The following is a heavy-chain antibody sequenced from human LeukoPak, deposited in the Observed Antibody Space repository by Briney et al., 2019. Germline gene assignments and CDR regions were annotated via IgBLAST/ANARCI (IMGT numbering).Heavy chain of an antibody. CDR1: GGSITSDTYY. CDR2: ILHSGST. J-gene: IGHJ4*02. V-gene: IGHV4-30-2*01. D-gene: IGHD3-3*01. CDR3: ARTRDFWSGFFDY. Sequence: PSETLSLTCDVSGGSITSDTYYWSWIRQPPGKGLEWIGYILHSGSTYNNPSLKSRVTISVDTSKSQFSLKLSSVTAADAAVYHCARTRDFWSGFFDYWGQGTLVTVSS.